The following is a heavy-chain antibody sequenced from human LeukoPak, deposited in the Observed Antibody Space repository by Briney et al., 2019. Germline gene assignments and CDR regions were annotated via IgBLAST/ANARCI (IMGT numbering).Heavy chain of an antibody. D-gene: IGHD6-19*01. CDR1: GFTFSSYT. CDR2: ITTGDGNT. CDR3: ARDLGIVVAGINLGY. Sequence: GGSLRLSCTASGFTFSSYTMTWVRQAPGKGLKWVSTITTGDGNTYYADSVKGRFTISRDNAKNSLYLQMNSLRAEDTAVYYCARDLGIVVAGINLGYWGQGTLVTVSS. V-gene: IGHV3-21*01. J-gene: IGHJ4*02.